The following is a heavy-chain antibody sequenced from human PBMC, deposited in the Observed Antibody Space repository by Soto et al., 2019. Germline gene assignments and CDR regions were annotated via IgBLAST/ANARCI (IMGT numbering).Heavy chain of an antibody. V-gene: IGHV3-7*01. Sequence: GGSLRLSCAASGFTFGSYWMTWVRQAPGKGLEWVANIKQDGSEKYYVDSVKGRFTISRDNAKNSLYLQMNSLKAEDTAVYYCARHEVYYYYYYMDVWGKGTTVTVSS. J-gene: IGHJ6*03. CDR3: ARHEVYYYYYYMDV. CDR2: IKQDGSEK. CDR1: GFTFGSYW.